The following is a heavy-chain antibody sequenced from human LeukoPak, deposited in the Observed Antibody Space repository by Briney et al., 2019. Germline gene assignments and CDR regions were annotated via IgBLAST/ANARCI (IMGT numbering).Heavy chain of an antibody. V-gene: IGHV3-64D*09. CDR3: VKEEGYYGSGRFDY. J-gene: IGHJ4*02. CDR2: ISSNGGST. CDR1: GFTFSSYA. Sequence: GGSLRLSCSASGFTFSSYAMHWVCQAPGKGLEYVSAISSNGGSTYYADSVKGRFTISRDNSKNTLYLQMSSLRAEDTAVYYCVKEEGYYGSGRFDYWGQGTLVTVSS. D-gene: IGHD3-10*01.